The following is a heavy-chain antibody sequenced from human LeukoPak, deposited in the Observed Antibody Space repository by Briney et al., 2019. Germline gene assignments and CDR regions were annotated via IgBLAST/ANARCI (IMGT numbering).Heavy chain of an antibody. CDR3: ARGRGAARPGYYYMDV. J-gene: IGHJ6*03. Sequence: ASVKVSCKASVYTFTSYDINWVRQATGQGLEWMGWMNPNSGNTGYAQKFQGRVTMTRNTSISIAYMELSSLRSEDTAVYYCARGRGAARPGYYYMDVWGKGTTLTVSS. D-gene: IGHD3-10*01. CDR1: VYTFTSYD. CDR2: MNPNSGNT. V-gene: IGHV1-8*01.